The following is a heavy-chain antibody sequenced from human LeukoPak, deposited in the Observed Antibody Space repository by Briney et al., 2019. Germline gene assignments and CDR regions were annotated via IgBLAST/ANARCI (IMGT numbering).Heavy chain of an antibody. CDR1: GFTFSSYW. V-gene: IGHV3-7*01. D-gene: IGHD5-24*01. J-gene: IGHJ4*02. Sequence: GGSLRLSCAASGFTFSSYWMTWVRQAPGKGLEWVANIKTDGSQKYYVDSVKGRFSISRDNAKNSLYLQMNSLRVDDTAIYYCARGLLEWLRLEMYYFDYWGQGTLVTVSS. CDR3: ARGLLEWLRLEMYYFDY. CDR2: IKTDGSQK.